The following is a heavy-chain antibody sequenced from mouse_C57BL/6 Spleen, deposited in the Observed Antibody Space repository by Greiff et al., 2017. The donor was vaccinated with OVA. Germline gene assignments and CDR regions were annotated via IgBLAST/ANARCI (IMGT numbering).Heavy chain of an antibody. V-gene: IGHV5-17*01. CDR2: ISSGSSTI. J-gene: IGHJ2*01. D-gene: IGHD1-1*01. CDR3: ARNYYGSSHGFFDY. Sequence: EVQVVESGGGLVKPGGSLKLSCAASGFTFSDYGMHWVRQAPEKGLEWVAYISSGSSTIYYADTVKGRFTISRDNAKNTLFLQMTSLRSEDTAMSYCARNYYGSSHGFFDYWGQGTTLTVSS. CDR1: GFTFSDYG.